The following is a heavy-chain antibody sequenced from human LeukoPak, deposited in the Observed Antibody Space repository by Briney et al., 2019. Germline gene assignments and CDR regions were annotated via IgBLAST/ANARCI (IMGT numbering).Heavy chain of an antibody. D-gene: IGHD1-1*01. J-gene: IGHJ6*03. CDR3: ARDVQLERPPPLIGYYYMDV. V-gene: IGHV4-34*01. CDR1: GGSFSGYY. CDR2: INHSGST. Sequence: SETLSLTCAVYGGSFSGYYWSWIRQPPGKGLEWIGEINHSGSTNYNPSLKSRVTISVDTSKNQFSLKLTSVTAADTAVYYCARDVQLERPPPLIGYYYMDVWGKGTTVTVSS.